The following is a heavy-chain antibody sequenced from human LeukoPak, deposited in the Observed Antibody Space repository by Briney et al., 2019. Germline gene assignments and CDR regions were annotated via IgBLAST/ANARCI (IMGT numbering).Heavy chain of an antibody. V-gene: IGHV3-23*01. D-gene: IGHD2-15*01. Sequence: GGSLRLSCAASGFTFSSYAMSWVRQAPGKGLEWGSAISGSGGSTYYADSVKGRFTISRDNSKNTLYLQMNSLRAEDRAVYYCAEATRGAEYWGQGTLVTVSS. CDR2: ISGSGGST. CDR1: GFTFSSYA. J-gene: IGHJ4*02. CDR3: AEATRGAEY.